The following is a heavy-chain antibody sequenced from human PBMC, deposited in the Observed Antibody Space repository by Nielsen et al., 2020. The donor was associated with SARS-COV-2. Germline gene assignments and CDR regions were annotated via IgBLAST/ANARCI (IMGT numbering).Heavy chain of an antibody. J-gene: IGHJ4*02. CDR2: ISYDGSNK. CDR1: GFTFSSYA. Sequence: GESLKISCAASGFTFSSYAMHWVRQAPGKGLEWVAVISYDGSNKYYADSVKGRFTIFRDNSKNTLYLQMNSLRAEDTAVYYCARVQVVVGYFDYWGQGTLVTVSS. CDR3: ARVQVVVGYFDY. V-gene: IGHV3-30-3*01. D-gene: IGHD2-15*01.